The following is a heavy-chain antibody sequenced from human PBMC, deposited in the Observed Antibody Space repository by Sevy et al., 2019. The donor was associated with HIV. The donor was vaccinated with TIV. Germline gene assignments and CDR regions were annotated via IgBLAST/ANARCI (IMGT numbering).Heavy chain of an antibody. Sequence: SETLSLTCTVSGGSISSYYWSWIRQPAGKGLEWIGRIYTSGSTKYNPSLKSRVTMSVDTSKNQFSLKLSSVTAADTAVYYCARGVSYSSSYYFDYWGQGTLVTVSS. D-gene: IGHD6-19*01. CDR2: IYTSGST. J-gene: IGHJ4*02. CDR3: ARGVSYSSSYYFDY. CDR1: GGSISSYY. V-gene: IGHV4-4*07.